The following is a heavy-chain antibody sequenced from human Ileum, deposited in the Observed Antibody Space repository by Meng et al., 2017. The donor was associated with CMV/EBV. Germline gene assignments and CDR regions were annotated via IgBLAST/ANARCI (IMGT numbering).Heavy chain of an antibody. D-gene: IGHD2-21*01. V-gene: IGHV3-30*04. CDR1: GFSLEDHA. CDR2: ISYDGSKK. J-gene: IGHJ6*02. Sequence: GESLKISCAASGFSLEDHAMHLVRQAPGKGLEGVAVISYDGSKKYYADSLKGRFTISRDISKNTLYLQISSLRPEDTAVYHCARDFGEGVLYYYFGLDVWGQGTTVTVSS. CDR3: ARDFGEGVLYYYFGLDV.